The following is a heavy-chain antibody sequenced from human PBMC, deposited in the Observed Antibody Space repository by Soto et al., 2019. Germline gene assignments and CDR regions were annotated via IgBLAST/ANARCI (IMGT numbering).Heavy chain of an antibody. CDR1: GYTFTSYY. Sequence: ASVKVSCKASGYTFTSYYMHWVRQAPGQGLEWMGIINPSGGSTSYAQKFRGRVTMTRDTSTSTVYMELSSLRSEDTAVYYCARDLSVFGVVIPTYYYYGMDVWGQGTTVTVSS. V-gene: IGHV1-46*01. D-gene: IGHD3-3*01. J-gene: IGHJ6*02. CDR3: ARDLSVFGVVIPTYYYYGMDV. CDR2: INPSGGST.